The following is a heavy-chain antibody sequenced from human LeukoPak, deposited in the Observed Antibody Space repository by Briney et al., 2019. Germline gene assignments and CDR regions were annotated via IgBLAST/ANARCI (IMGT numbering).Heavy chain of an antibody. D-gene: IGHD6-6*01. CDR1: GGSISSYY. J-gene: IGHJ6*03. Sequence: SETLSLTCTVSGGSISSYYWSWIRQPPGKGLEWIGYIYYSGSTNYNPSLKSRVTMSVDTSKNQFSLKLSSVTAADTAVYYCASISIAARPYYYYYMDVWGKGTTVTVSS. CDR2: IYYSGST. V-gene: IGHV4-59*12. CDR3: ASISIAARPYYYYYMDV.